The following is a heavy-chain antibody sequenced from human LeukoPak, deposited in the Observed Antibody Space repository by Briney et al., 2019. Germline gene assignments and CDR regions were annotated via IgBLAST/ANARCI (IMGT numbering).Heavy chain of an antibody. D-gene: IGHD3-3*01. Sequence: GGSLRLSCAASGFTCSSYWMTWVRQAPGKGLEGVANIKHEGSEKYYVDSVKGRFTISLDNDKNSLYLQMNSLRAEDTAVYYCARDRILSGRFDYWGQGALVTVSS. V-gene: IGHV3-7*03. J-gene: IGHJ4*02. CDR2: IKHEGSEK. CDR1: GFTCSSYW. CDR3: ARDRILSGRFDY.